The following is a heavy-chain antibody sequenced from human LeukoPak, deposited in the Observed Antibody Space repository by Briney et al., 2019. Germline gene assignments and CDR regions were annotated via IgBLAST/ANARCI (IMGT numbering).Heavy chain of an antibody. J-gene: IGHJ4*02. CDR3: AKDHYYDSSGSAPGY. CDR1: GFTFSSYA. CDR2: ISGSGGST. Sequence: GSLRLSCAASGFTFSSYAMSWVRQAPGKGLEWVSAISGSGGSTYYADSVKGQFTISRDNSKNTLYLQMNSLRAEDTAVYYCAKDHYYDSSGSAPGYWGQGTLVTVSS. D-gene: IGHD3-22*01. V-gene: IGHV3-23*01.